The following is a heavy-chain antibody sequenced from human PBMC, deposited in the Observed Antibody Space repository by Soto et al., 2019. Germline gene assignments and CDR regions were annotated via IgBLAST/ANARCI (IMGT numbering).Heavy chain of an antibody. CDR3: TTGVHCSGGSCYGY. CDR2: IKSKTDGGTT. Sequence: EVQLVESGGGLVKPGGSLRLSCAASGFTFSNAWMSWVRQAPGKGLEWVGRIKSKTDGGTTDYAAPVKGRFAISRDDSKNTLYLQMNSLKTEDTAVYYCTTGVHCSGGSCYGYWGQGTLVTVSS. D-gene: IGHD2-15*01. CDR1: GFTFSNAW. V-gene: IGHV3-15*01. J-gene: IGHJ4*02.